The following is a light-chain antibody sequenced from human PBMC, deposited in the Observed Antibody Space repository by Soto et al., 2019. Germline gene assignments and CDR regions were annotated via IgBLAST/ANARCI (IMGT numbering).Light chain of an antibody. V-gene: IGKV3-15*01. J-gene: IGKJ4*01. CDR2: GAS. CDR3: QQYNNWPPRT. CDR1: QSISND. Sequence: EIVMTQSPATLSVSPGERATLSCRASQSISNDLAWYQQKPGQAPRLVIYGASTRATGVPARFSGSGSGADFTLTISSLQSEDFAVYYCQQYNNWPPRTFGGGTKVDIK.